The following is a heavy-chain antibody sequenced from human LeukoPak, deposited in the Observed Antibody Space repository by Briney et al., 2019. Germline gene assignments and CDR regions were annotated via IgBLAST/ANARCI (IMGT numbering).Heavy chain of an antibody. V-gene: IGHV1-24*01. CDR3: ATAPAAGGFDY. J-gene: IGHJ4*02. D-gene: IGHD6-13*01. CDR2: FDPEDGET. CDR1: GYTFTGYY. Sequence: WASVKVSCKASGYTFTGYYMHWVRQAPGKGLEWMGGFDPEDGETIYAQKFQGRVTMTEDTSTDTAYMELSSLRSEDTAVYYCATAPAAGGFDYWGQGTLVTVSS.